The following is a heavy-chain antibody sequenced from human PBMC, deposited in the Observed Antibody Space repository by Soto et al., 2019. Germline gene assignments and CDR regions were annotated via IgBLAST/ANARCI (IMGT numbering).Heavy chain of an antibody. CDR3: AGHPGYCSGSSCYGYYTMDV. Sequence: PSETLSLTCAVYGGSFSGYYWSWIRQPPGKGLEWIGEINHSGSTNYNPSLKSRVTISVDTSKNQFSLKLSSVTAADTAVYSCAGHPGYCSGSSCYGYYTMDVWGQGTTVTVS. CDR2: INHSGST. J-gene: IGHJ6*02. CDR1: GGSFSGYY. V-gene: IGHV4-34*01. D-gene: IGHD2-2*01.